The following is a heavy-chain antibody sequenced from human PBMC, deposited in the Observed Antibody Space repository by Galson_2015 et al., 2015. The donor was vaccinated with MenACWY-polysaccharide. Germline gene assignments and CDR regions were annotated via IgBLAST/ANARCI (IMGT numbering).Heavy chain of an antibody. CDR1: GFTFSSDG. J-gene: IGHJ6*02. V-gene: IGHV3-30*18. D-gene: IGHD4-17*01. CDR2: ISYDGSNK. Sequence: SLRLSCAASGFTFSSDGMHWVRQAPGKGLEWVAVISYDGSNKYYADSVKGRFTISRDNSKNTLYLQMNSLRAEDTAVYYCAKTVTTGYNYYHHGMDVGAKEPRSPSP. CDR3: AKTVTTGYNYYHHGMDV.